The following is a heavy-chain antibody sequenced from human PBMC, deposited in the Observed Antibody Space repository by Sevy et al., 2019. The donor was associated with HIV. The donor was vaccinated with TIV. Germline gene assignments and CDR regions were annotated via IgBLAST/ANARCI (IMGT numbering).Heavy chain of an antibody. Sequence: GGSLRLSCAASGFTFSTYAMSWVRQAPGKGLEWVSTISASGATTYYADSVKGRLTISRDSPKNTLYLQMNHLRADDTALYYCAKLHWMDKNVGNVGITYWDFDDWGQGTLVTVSS. CDR2: ISASGATT. D-gene: IGHD2-8*02. V-gene: IGHV3-23*01. CDR1: GFTFSTYA. CDR3: AKLHWMDKNVGNVGITYWDFDD. J-gene: IGHJ4*02.